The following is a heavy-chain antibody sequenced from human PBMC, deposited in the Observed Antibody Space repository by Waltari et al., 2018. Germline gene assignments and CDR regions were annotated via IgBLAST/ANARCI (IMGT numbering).Heavy chain of an antibody. CDR1: GYNFNKNW. CDR2: IYPGDSDI. CDR3: ARQGYCIGVSCKEGYYCMDV. Sequence: EVQLVQSGTEVKKPGESLKISCMGSGYNFNKNWIGWVRQMPGKGLEWMGIIYPGDSDIRYSPSFQGQVTISADKSISTAYLQWSSLKTSDTAIYYCARQGYCIGVSCKEGYYCMDVWGQGTTVTVSS. V-gene: IGHV5-51*01. J-gene: IGHJ6*02. D-gene: IGHD2-15*01.